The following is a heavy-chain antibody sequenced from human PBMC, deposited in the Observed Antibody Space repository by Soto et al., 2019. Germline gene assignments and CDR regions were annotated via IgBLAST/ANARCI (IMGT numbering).Heavy chain of an antibody. V-gene: IGHV3-48*02. D-gene: IGHD1-26*01. CDR2: ISSSSSTI. CDR1: GITFNSYS. J-gene: IGHJ5*02. Sequence: EVQLVESGGGLVQPGGYLRFSCAASGITFNSYSMNWVRQAPGKGLEWVSYISSSSSTIYYADSVKGRFTISRDNAKNSLYLQMNSLRDEDTAVYYCAREGGSLNWFDPWGQATLVTVSS. CDR3: AREGGSLNWFDP.